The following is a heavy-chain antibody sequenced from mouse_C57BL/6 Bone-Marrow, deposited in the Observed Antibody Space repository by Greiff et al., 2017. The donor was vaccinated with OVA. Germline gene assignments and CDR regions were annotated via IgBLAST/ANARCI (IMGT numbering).Heavy chain of an antibody. CDR3: ARSDYGWYFDV. CDR1: GFSLTSYG. D-gene: IGHD2-4*01. CDR2: IWSGGST. V-gene: IGHV2-2*01. J-gene: IGHJ1*03. Sequence: QVHVQQSGPGLVQPSQSLSITCTVSGFSLTSYGVHWVRQSPGKGLEWLGVIWSGGSTDYNAAFISRLSISKDNSKSQVFFKMNRLQADDTAIYYCARSDYGWYFDVWGTGTTVTVSS.